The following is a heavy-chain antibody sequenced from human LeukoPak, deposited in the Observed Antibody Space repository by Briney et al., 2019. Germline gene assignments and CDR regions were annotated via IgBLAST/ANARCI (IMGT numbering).Heavy chain of an antibody. V-gene: IGHV3-9*01. CDR1: GFTFDDYA. CDR2: ISWNSGSI. D-gene: IGHD5-18*01. Sequence: GGSLRLSCAASGFTFDDYAMHWVRQAPGKGLEWVSGISWNSGSIGYADSVKGRFTISRDNAKNSLSLQMNSLRAEDTAVYYCARDAAYGYDRFDSWGQGTQVTVSS. CDR3: ARDAAYGYDRFDS. J-gene: IGHJ4*02.